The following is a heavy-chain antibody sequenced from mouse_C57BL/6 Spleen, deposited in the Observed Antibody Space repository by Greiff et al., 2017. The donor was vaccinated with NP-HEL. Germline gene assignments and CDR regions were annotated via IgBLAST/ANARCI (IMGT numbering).Heavy chain of an antibody. CDR1: GYTFTSYW. CDR2: IDPSDSYT. D-gene: IGHD3-2*02. V-gene: IGHV1-69*01. CDR3: AVDSSPLGGYAMDY. J-gene: IGHJ4*01. Sequence: QVQLQQSGAELVMPGASVKLSCRASGYTFTSYWMHWVKQRPGQGLEWIGEIDPSDSYTNYNQKFKGKSTLTVDKSSSTAYMQLSSLTSEDSAVYYCAVDSSPLGGYAMDYWGQGTSVTVSS.